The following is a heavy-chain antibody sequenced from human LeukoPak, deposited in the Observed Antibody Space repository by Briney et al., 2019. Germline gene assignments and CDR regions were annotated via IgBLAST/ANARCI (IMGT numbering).Heavy chain of an antibody. Sequence: GGSLRLSCAASGFTFSSYAMHWVRQAPGKGLEWVAVISYDGSNKYYADSVKGRFTISRDNSKNTLYLQMNSLRAEDTAVYYCASNRYYFDYWGQGTLVAVSS. J-gene: IGHJ4*02. CDR1: GFTFSSYA. CDR2: ISYDGSNK. D-gene: IGHD1-14*01. V-gene: IGHV3-30-3*01. CDR3: ASNRYYFDY.